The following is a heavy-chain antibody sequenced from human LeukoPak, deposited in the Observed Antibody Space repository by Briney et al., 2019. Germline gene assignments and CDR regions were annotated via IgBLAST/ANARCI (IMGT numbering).Heavy chain of an antibody. V-gene: IGHV3-23*01. CDR2: ISGSGDNT. CDR3: AKGSYYDSSGSFNFDY. J-gene: IGHJ4*02. D-gene: IGHD3-22*01. Sequence: GGSLRLSCAASGFTFSSYAMSWVRQAPGKGLEWVSGISGSGDNTYYADSVKGRFTISRDNSKNTLHVQVNSLGTEDTAAYYCAKGSYYDSSGSFNFDYWGQGTLVTVSS. CDR1: GFTFSSYA.